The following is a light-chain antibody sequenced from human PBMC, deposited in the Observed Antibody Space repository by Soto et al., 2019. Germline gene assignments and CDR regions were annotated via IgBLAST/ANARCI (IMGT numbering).Light chain of an antibody. CDR3: QVYTSLPQT. J-gene: IGKJ1*01. Sequence: EIVMTQSPGTLSLSPGETATLSCRASQSVSSNYVAWFHQKPGQAPRLLIYGAFVRAAGVPDRFSGSGSGTDFTLTISRLEPEDFAIYYCQVYTSLPQTFGQGTKVDIK. CDR2: GAF. V-gene: IGKV3-20*01. CDR1: QSVSSNY.